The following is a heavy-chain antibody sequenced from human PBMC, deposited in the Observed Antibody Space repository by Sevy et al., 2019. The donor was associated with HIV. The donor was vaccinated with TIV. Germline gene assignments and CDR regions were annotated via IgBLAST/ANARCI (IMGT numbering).Heavy chain of an antibody. D-gene: IGHD2-2*01. CDR3: AKDLRVVIPAAMQPADL. J-gene: IGHJ5*02. V-gene: IGHV3-30*02. CDR2: INFDGSDR. CDR1: KFPFRSNG. Sequence: GGSLRLSCVASKFPFRSNGFHWVRQPPGKGLEWLSNINFDGSDRKYADSVKGRFTVSRDNSKNTLYLQMNSLRAEDTAVYYCAKDLRVVIPAAMQPADLWGQGTLVTVSS.